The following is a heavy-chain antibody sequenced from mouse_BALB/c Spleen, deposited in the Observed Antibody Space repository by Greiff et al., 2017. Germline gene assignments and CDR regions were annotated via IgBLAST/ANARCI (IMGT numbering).Heavy chain of an antibody. V-gene: IGHV5-9*04. CDR3: ARVDITAVGAMDY. CDR1: GFTFSSYT. J-gene: IGHJ4*01. Sequence: EVKLMESGGGLVKPGGSLKLSCAASGFTFSSYTMSWVRQTPEKRLEWVATISSGSSTIYYADTVKGRFTISRDNPKNTLFLQMTSLRSEDTAMYYCARVDITAVGAMDYWGQGTSVTVSS. D-gene: IGHD1-1*01. CDR2: ISSGSSTI.